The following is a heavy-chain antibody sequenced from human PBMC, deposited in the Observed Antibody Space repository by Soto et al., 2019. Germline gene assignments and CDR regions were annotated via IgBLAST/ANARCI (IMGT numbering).Heavy chain of an antibody. J-gene: IGHJ4*02. V-gene: IGHV4-30-4*01. CDR3: ARAQLVGSYFDS. D-gene: IGHD2-2*01. Sequence: SETLSLTCTVSGGSISSGDYYWSWIRQPPGKGLEWIGYIYYSGSTYYNPSLKSRVTISIDTSKNQFSLKLSSVTAADTAVYYCARAQLVGSYFDSWGQGTLVTVSS. CDR2: IYYSGST. CDR1: GGSISSGDYY.